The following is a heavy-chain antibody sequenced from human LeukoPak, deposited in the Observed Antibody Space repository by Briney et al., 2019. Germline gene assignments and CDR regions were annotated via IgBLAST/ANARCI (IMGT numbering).Heavy chain of an antibody. CDR1: GYTFTGYY. V-gene: IGHV1-18*04. CDR2: ISAYNGNT. CDR3: ARGVVRLRNDSGFWKKYYYYYMDV. Sequence: GASVKVSCKASGYTFTGYYMHWVRQAPGQGLEWMGWISAYNGNTNYAQKLKGRVTMTTDTSTSTAYMELRSLRSEDTAVYYCARGVVRLRNDSGFWKKYYYYYMDVWGKGTTVTISS. J-gene: IGHJ6*03. D-gene: IGHD3-3*01.